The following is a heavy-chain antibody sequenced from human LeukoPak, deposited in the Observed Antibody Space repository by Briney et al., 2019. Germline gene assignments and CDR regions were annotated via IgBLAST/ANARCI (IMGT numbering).Heavy chain of an antibody. V-gene: IGHV1-46*01. CDR1: GYTFTSYY. J-gene: IGHJ3*02. CDR3: ARESSPIVVVPAANPRDAFDI. D-gene: IGHD2-2*01. Sequence: GASVKVSRKASGYTFTSYYMHWVRQAPGQGLEWMGIINPSGGSTSYAQKFQGRVTMTRDMSTSTVYMELSSLRSEDTAVYYCARESSPIVVVPAANPRDAFDIWGQGTMVTISS. CDR2: INPSGGST.